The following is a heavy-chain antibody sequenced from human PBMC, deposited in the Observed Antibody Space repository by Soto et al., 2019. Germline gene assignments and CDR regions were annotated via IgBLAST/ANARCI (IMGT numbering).Heavy chain of an antibody. CDR3: ATNTVTKVDDY. J-gene: IGHJ4*02. CDR1: GFTFSNFW. V-gene: IGHV3-7*03. D-gene: IGHD4-17*01. CDR2: IKQDGSEK. Sequence: GGSLRLSCEASGFTFSNFWMSWVRQAPGKGLEWVANIKQDGSEKKYVDSVKGRFIISRDNAKDSLSLQMNSLRAEDTAVYYCATNTVTKVDDYWGQGARVTVSS.